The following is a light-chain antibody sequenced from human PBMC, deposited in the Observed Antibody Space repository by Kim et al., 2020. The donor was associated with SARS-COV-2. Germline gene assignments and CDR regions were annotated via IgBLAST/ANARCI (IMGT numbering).Light chain of an antibody. CDR2: AAS. J-gene: IGKJ2*01. CDR1: ETINSAY. CDR3: QQYGTAVDT. Sequence: EVVLTQSPGTLSLSPGERATLSCRASETINSAYLAWYQQKPGQAPRLLIYAASRRATGIPDRFSGSGSGTDFTLTITRLAPEDFAVYYCQQYGTAVDTFGQGTKLEI. V-gene: IGKV3-20*01.